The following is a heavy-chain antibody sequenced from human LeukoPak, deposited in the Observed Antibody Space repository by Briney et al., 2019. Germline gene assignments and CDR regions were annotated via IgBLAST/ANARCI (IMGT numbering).Heavy chain of an antibody. Sequence: TSETLSLTCSVSGGSISSSNWWSWVRQPPGKGLEWIGEIYHSGSTNYNPSLKSRVTISVDKSKNQFSLKLSSVTAADTAVYYCARERVEYSRPMDVWGRGTTVTVSS. CDR3: ARERVEYSRPMDV. D-gene: IGHD6-6*01. V-gene: IGHV4-4*02. J-gene: IGHJ6*03. CDR2: IYHSGST. CDR1: GGSISSSNW.